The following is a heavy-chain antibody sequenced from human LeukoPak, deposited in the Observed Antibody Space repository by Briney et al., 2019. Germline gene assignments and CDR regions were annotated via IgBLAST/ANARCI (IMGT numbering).Heavy chain of an antibody. D-gene: IGHD3-22*01. CDR1: GYTFTNYY. Sequence: ASVKVSCKTSGYTFTNYYIHWVRQAPGQGLEWMGIINPSGGRPGYAQKFLGRLSMTRDTSPTTVYMELSSLRSEDTAVYYCARDDTPQGYYDSSYWGQGTLVTVSS. CDR3: ARDDTPQGYYDSSY. V-gene: IGHV1-46*01. J-gene: IGHJ4*02. CDR2: INPSGGRP.